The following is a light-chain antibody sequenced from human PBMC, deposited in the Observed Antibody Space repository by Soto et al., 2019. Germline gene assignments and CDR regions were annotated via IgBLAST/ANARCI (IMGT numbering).Light chain of an antibody. J-gene: IGKJ1*01. V-gene: IGKV3-20*01. CDR1: QSVSSSY. Sequence: EIVLTQSPGTLSLSPGERATLSCRASQSVSSSYLVWYQQKPGQAPRLLIYGASSRATGIPDRFSGSGSGTDFTLTISGLEPEDFAVYYCQQYDSSSCTFGQGTKVEIK. CDR2: GAS. CDR3: QQYDSSSCT.